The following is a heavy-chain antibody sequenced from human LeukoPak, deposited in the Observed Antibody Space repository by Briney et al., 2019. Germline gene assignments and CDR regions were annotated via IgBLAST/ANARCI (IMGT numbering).Heavy chain of an antibody. CDR3: ARLYGSSSW. Sequence: ASVTVSYKASGYPFTSYDISWVRQVPGQGLECMGWMDPNSGNTGSAQKFQGRVTMTRDTSISTAYMELSSLRSEDTAVYYCARLYGSSSWWGQGTLVTVSS. V-gene: IGHV1-8*01. CDR2: MDPNSGNT. J-gene: IGHJ4*02. D-gene: IGHD6-13*01. CDR1: GYPFTSYD.